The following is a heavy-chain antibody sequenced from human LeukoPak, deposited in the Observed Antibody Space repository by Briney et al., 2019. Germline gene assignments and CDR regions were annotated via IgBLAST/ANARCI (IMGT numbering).Heavy chain of an antibody. CDR1: GGTFSSYA. J-gene: IGHJ6*03. D-gene: IGHD1-14*01. CDR3: ARSVTHYYYYYMDV. V-gene: IGHV1-69*05. Sequence: SVKVSCKASGGTFSSYAISWVRQAPGQGLEWMGGIIPIFGTANYAQKFQGRVTITTDESTSTAYMELSSLRSEDTGVYYCARSVTHYYYYYMDVWGKGTTVTVSS. CDR2: IIPIFGTA.